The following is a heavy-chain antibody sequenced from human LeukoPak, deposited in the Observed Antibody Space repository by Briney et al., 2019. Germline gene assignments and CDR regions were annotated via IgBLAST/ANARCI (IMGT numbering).Heavy chain of an antibody. Sequence: SVTLSLTCAVYGGSFSGYYWSWIRQPPGKGLEWIGEINHSGSTNYNPSLKSRVTISVDTSKNQFSRKLSSVTAADTAVYYCARGPSLYDSSGFHFDYWGQGTLVTVSS. V-gene: IGHV4-34*01. CDR3: ARGPSLYDSSGFHFDY. D-gene: IGHD3-22*01. J-gene: IGHJ4*02. CDR1: GGSFSGYY. CDR2: INHSGST.